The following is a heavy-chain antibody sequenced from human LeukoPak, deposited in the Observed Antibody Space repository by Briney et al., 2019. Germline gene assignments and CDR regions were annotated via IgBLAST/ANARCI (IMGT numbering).Heavy chain of an antibody. J-gene: IGHJ4*02. CDR1: GGSFSGYY. V-gene: IGHV4-34*01. CDR2: INHSGST. Sequence: PSETLSLTCAVYGGSFSGYYWSWIRQPPGKGLGWIGEINHSGSTNYNPSLKSRVTISVDTSKNQFSLKLSSVTAADTAVYYCARGPRDYVWGSYRYFFDYWGQGTLVTVSS. CDR3: ARGPRDYVWGSYRYFFDY. D-gene: IGHD3-16*02.